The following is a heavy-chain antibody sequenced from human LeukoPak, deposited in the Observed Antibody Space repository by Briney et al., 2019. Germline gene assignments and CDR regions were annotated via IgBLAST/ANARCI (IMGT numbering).Heavy chain of an antibody. D-gene: IGHD3-16*01. V-gene: IGHV3-21*01. CDR2: ISISSSVI. Sequence: GGSLRLSCAASGFTFSSYWMSWVRQAPGRGLEWLASISISSSVIYYADSVKGRFTISRDNAKNTLFLQMDSLRVEDAGHYYCARDLGARGHWGQGTLVIVSS. J-gene: IGHJ4*02. CDR1: GFTFSSYW. CDR3: ARDLGARGH.